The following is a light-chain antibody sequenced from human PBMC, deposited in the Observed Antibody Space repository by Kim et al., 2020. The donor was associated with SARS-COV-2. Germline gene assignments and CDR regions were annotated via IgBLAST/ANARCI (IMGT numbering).Light chain of an antibody. Sequence: SYELTQPPSVSVSPGQTAIITCSGDKLGEKYTCWYQQKPGQSPILVIYQDKKRPSGIPERFSGSNSGNTATLTISGTQAMDEADYYCQAWDSRTGVFGGG. CDR2: QDK. J-gene: IGLJ2*01. CDR3: QAWDSRTGV. V-gene: IGLV3-1*01. CDR1: KLGEKY.